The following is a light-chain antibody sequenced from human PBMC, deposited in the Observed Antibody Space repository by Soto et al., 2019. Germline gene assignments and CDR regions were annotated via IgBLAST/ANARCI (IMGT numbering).Light chain of an antibody. CDR3: QQYSSWPPWT. J-gene: IGKJ1*01. Sequence: EIVLTQTPGTLSLSPGERATLSCRASQRVGSNYLAWYQQKPGQPPRLLIHGASSRASGIPDRFSGSGSGTDFTLTISRLQPEDFAVYYCQQYSSWPPWTFGQGTKVDIK. V-gene: IGKV3-20*01. CDR2: GAS. CDR1: QRVGSNY.